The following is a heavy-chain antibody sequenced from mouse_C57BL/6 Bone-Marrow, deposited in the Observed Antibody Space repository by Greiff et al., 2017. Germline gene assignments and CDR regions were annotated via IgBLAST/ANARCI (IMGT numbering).Heavy chain of an antibody. V-gene: IGHV1-54*01. J-gene: IGHJ1*03. Sequence: VQLQESGAELVRPGTSVKVSCKASGYAFTNYLIEWVKQRPGQGLEWIGVINPGSGGTNYNEKFKGKATLTADKSSSTAYMQLSSLTSEDSAVYFCARSTYYYGPYWYFDVWGTGTTVTVSS. CDR3: ARSTYYYGPYWYFDV. CDR1: GYAFTNYL. D-gene: IGHD1-1*01. CDR2: INPGSGGT.